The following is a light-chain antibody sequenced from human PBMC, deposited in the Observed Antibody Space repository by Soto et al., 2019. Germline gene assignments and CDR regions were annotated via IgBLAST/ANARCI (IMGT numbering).Light chain of an antibody. J-gene: IGKJ3*01. CDR2: DAS. Sequence: EIVLTQSPATLSLSPGERAILSCRASQSVSIYLAWYQQKPGQAPRLLIYDASNRATGVPARFSGSGSGTDFTLTISSLQPEDFAVYYCQQRANWPPGVTFGPGTKVEIK. V-gene: IGKV3-11*01. CDR1: QSVSIY. CDR3: QQRANWPPGVT.